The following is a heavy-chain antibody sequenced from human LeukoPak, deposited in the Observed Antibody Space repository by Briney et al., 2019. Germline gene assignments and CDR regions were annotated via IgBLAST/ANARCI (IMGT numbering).Heavy chain of an antibody. CDR1: GYTFTAYY. Sequence: EASVKVSCKPSGYTFTAYYMHWVRQAPGQGLEWVGWINPNSGSTNYAQKFQGRVTMTRDTSISTAYMELSKLRSDDTAVYYCARDLKMATIPGYWGQGTLVTVSS. CDR3: ARDLKMATIPGY. J-gene: IGHJ4*02. CDR2: INPNSGST. D-gene: IGHD5-24*01. V-gene: IGHV1-2*02.